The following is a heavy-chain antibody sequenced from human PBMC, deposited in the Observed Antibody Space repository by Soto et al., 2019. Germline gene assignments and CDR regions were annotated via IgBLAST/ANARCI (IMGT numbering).Heavy chain of an antibody. V-gene: IGHV4-39*01. D-gene: IGHD4-17*01. CDR3: ASLYGDYVPY. CDR1: GDSISSSSYY. CDR2: INYSGST. J-gene: IGHJ4*02. Sequence: QLQLQESGPGLVKPSETLSLTCSVSGDSISSSSYYWGWIRQPPGKGLEWIGTINYSGSTYYNPSLKXXVXRXXDTSKNQFSLKVSSVTAADTAVYYCASLYGDYVPYWGQGILVSVSS.